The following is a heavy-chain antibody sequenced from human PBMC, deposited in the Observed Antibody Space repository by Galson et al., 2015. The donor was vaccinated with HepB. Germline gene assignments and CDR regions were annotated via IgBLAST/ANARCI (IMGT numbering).Heavy chain of an antibody. CDR1: GFTFDDYA. D-gene: IGHD6-19*01. J-gene: IGHJ4*02. V-gene: IGHV3-9*01. Sequence: TLRLSCAASGFTFDDYAMHWVRQAPGKGLEWVSGISWNSGSIGYADSVKGRFTISRDNAKNSLYLQMNSLRAEDTAVYYCARQWLGFDYWGQGTLVTVSS. CDR3: ARQWLGFDY. CDR2: ISWNSGSI.